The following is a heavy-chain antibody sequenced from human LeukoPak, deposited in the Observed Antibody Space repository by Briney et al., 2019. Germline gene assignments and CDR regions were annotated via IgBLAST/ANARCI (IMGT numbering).Heavy chain of an antibody. CDR2: IYYSGST. J-gene: IGHJ4*02. D-gene: IGHD3-22*01. V-gene: IGHV4-59*01. Sequence: SETLSLTCTVSGGSISSYYWSWIRQPPGKGLEWIGYIYYSGSTNYNPSLKSRVTISVDTSKNQFSLKLSSVTAADTAVYYCARGTGYYYDSSGLGYWGQRTLVTVSS. CDR3: ARGTGYYYDSSGLGY. CDR1: GGSISSYY.